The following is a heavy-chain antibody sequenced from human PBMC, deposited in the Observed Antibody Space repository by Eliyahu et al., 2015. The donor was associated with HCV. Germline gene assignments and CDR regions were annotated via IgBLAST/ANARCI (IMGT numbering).Heavy chain of an antibody. D-gene: IGHD1-7*01. CDR3: VKDQGPNWDYGDNWFDP. Sequence: EVQLVESGGGXVQPGRXLRLSCAASGFTFEXYAMHWVRQAPGKGLEWVSGISWNSGSLGYADSVRGRSTISRDNAKKTLYLQMNSLRAADTAFYYCVKDQGPNWDYGDNWFDPWGQGTLVTVSS. CDR2: ISWNSGSL. V-gene: IGHV3-9*01. CDR1: GFTFEXYA. J-gene: IGHJ5*02.